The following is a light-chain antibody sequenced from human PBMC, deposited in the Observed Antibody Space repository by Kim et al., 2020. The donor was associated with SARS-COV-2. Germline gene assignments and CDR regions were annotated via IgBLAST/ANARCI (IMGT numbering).Light chain of an antibody. CDR3: QQLEYYPIT. CDR2: AAS. CDR1: LGIGTY. Sequence: QLTQSPSSLSASVGDRVTITCRASLGIGTYLAWYQQKPGEAPKLLIYAASTLQSGVPSRFSGSGSATDFTLTITSLQPEDFATYYCQQLEYYPITFGQGTRLEIK. J-gene: IGKJ5*01. V-gene: IGKV1-9*01.